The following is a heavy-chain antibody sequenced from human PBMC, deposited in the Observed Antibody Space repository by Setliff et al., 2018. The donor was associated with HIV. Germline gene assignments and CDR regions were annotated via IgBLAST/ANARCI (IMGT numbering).Heavy chain of an antibody. Sequence: PSETLSLTCGVSGYSLTSGYYWGWIRQPPGKGLEWIGSIHDSGRTYHNPSLKGRVTISLDTSNNQFSLNLNSVTAADTAVYYCARGGPTVAFGLDVWGQGTTVTVSS. J-gene: IGHJ6*02. CDR1: GYSLTSGYY. D-gene: IGHD4-17*01. V-gene: IGHV4-38-2*01. CDR2: IHDSGRT. CDR3: ARGGPTVAFGLDV.